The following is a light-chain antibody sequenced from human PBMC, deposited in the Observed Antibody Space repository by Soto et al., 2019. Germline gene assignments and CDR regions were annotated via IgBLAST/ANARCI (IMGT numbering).Light chain of an antibody. V-gene: IGKV1-5*02. Sequence: DLQMTQSPSSLSASVGDRVTIICRASQSVSTRLAWYQQKPGKAPKVLIYDASSLQSGVPSRFSGSGSGTQFTLTISSLQPDDSATYYCQQYNSYSWTFGQGTKVDIK. CDR1: QSVSTR. J-gene: IGKJ1*01. CDR2: DAS. CDR3: QQYNSYSWT.